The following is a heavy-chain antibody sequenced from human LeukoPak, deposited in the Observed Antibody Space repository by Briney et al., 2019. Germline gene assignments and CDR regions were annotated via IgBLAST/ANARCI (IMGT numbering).Heavy chain of an antibody. CDR3: ARDRGSGGNHFDY. D-gene: IGHD3-16*01. CDR1: GYVFSGYY. Sequence: ASVKVSCKASGYVFSGYYIHWVRQAPDQGLEWMGRINPNSGDTNYIQKFQGRVTTTRDTSISTAYMDLRSLKSDDTAVYYCARDRGSGGNHFDYWGQGTLVTVSS. J-gene: IGHJ4*02. CDR2: INPNSGDT. V-gene: IGHV1-2*06.